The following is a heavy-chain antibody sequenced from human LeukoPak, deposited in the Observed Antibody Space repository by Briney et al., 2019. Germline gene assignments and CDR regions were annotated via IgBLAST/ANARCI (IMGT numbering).Heavy chain of an antibody. D-gene: IGHD3-9*01. Sequence: PSETLSLTCTVSGGSISSGDYYWSWIRQPPGKGLEWIGYIYYSGSTYYNPSLKSRVTISVDTSKNQFSLKLSSVTAADTAVYYCARSAHFDWPTSPFDYWGQGTLVTVSS. CDR2: IYYSGST. CDR1: GGSISSGDYY. CDR3: ARSAHFDWPTSPFDY. J-gene: IGHJ4*02. V-gene: IGHV4-30-4*01.